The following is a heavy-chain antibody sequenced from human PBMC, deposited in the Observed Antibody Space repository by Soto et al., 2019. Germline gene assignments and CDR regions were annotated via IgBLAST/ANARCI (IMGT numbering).Heavy chain of an antibody. V-gene: IGHV4-39*01. J-gene: IGHJ6*03. Sequence: PSETLSLTCTVSGGSISSSSYYWGWIRQPPGKGLEWIGSIYYSGSTYYNPSLKSRVTISVDTSKNQFSLKLSSVTAADTAVYYCASGPGTTSLWYYYYYMDLWGKGTTVTVSS. CDR2: IYYSGST. CDR3: ASGPGTTSLWYYYYYMDL. CDR1: GGSISSSSYY. D-gene: IGHD1-7*01.